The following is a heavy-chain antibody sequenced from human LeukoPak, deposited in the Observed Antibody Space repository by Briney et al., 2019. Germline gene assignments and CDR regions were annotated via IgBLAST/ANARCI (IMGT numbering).Heavy chain of an antibody. D-gene: IGHD2-15*01. CDR1: GFPYSRYA. CDR3: AKEVSGHCSGGSGYSGGYTDY. Sequence: GGPPRLPCAASGFPYSRYAMSWPRHAPGGGLVWVSAICGSGGSTYYAACVKGRFPMSRDNSKNTLYVQMNSPRAEDTAIYYGAKEVSGHCSGGSGYSGGYTDYGGQGCLVTVSS. CDR2: ICGSGGST. J-gene: IGHJ4*02. V-gene: IGHV3-23*01.